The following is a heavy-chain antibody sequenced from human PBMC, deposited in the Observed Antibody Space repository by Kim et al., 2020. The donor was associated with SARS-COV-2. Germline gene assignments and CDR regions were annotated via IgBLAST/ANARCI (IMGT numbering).Heavy chain of an antibody. CDR3: ARSYRGRYGRFDP. D-gene: IGHD1-26*01. V-gene: IGHV1-2*02. Sequence: ASVKVSCEASGYTFTDHNVHWVRQAPGQGLEWMGWINPNTGATNYAQNFQGRVTMTMDTSISTAYMELSSLTSVDTAMYYCARSYRGRYGRFDPWGQGTL. J-gene: IGHJ5*02. CDR1: GYTFTDHN. CDR2: INPNTGAT.